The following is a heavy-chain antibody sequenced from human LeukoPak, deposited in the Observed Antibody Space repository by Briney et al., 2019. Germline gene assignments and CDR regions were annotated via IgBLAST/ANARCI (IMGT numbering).Heavy chain of an antibody. CDR3: ARDIKSWELLTGDAFDV. J-gene: IGHJ3*01. D-gene: IGHD1-26*01. CDR2: ISAYNGNT. CDR1: GYTFTSYG. V-gene: IGHV1-18*01. Sequence: ASVKVSCKASGYTFTSYGISWVRQAPGQGLEWMGWISAYNGNTNYAQKLQGRVTMTTDTSTSTAYMELRSLRSDDTAVYYCARDIKSWELLTGDAFDVWGQGTMVTVSS.